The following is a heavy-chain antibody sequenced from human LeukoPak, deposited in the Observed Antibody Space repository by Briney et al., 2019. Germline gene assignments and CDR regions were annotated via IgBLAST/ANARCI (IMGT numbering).Heavy chain of an antibody. CDR2: ISPNSGGT. V-gene: IGHV1-2*02. CDR3: AREEAYCSSTSCHLDY. Sequence: GASVKVSCKASGYTFTVYYIHWVRQAPGQGLEWVGWISPNSGGTNYAQNFQGRVTMTGDTSISTAYMELSRLRSDDTAVYFCAREEAYCSSTSCHLDYWGQGTLVTVSS. D-gene: IGHD2-2*01. CDR1: GYTFTVYY. J-gene: IGHJ4*02.